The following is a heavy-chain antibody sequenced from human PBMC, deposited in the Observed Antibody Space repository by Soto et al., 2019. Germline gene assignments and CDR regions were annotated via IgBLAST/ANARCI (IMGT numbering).Heavy chain of an antibody. CDR3: AGINGYQQHDAFDI. CDR1: GGSISSYY. J-gene: IGHJ3*02. Sequence: SETLSLTCTVSGGSISSYYWSWIRQPPGKGLEWIGYIYYSGSTNYNPSLKSRVTISVDTSKNQFSLKLSSVTAADTAVYYCAGINGYQQHDAFDIWGQGTMVTVSS. D-gene: IGHD2-2*01. V-gene: IGHV4-59*01. CDR2: IYYSGST.